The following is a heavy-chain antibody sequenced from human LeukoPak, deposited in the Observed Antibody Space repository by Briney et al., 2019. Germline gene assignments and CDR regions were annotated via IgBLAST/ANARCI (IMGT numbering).Heavy chain of an antibody. CDR1: GFTFSSYA. CDR2: ISGSGGST. Sequence: PGGSLRLSCAASGFTFSSYAMSWVRQAPGKGLEWVPAISGSGGSTYYADSVKGRFTISRDNSKNTLYLQMNSLRAEDTAVFYCAKDLGSTWYGDAFDIWGQGTMVTVSS. V-gene: IGHV3-23*01. CDR3: AKDLGSTWYGDAFDI. J-gene: IGHJ3*02. D-gene: IGHD6-13*01.